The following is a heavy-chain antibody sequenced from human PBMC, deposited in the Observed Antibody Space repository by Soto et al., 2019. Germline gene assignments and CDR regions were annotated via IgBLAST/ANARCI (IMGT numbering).Heavy chain of an antibody. Sequence: ASVKVSCKTSGYIFSDYGINWVRQAPGQGLEWMGWISAYNGNTNYAQKLQGRVTITTDTSTSTAYMELRSLRSDDTAVYYCAKLYDSSGYYGEDTYYFDYWGQGTLVTVSS. D-gene: IGHD3-22*01. V-gene: IGHV1-18*04. CDR3: AKLYDSSGYYGEDTYYFDY. CDR1: GYIFSDYG. CDR2: ISAYNGNT. J-gene: IGHJ4*02.